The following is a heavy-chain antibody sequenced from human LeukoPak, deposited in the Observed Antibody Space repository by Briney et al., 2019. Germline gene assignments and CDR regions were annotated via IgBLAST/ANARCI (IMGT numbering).Heavy chain of an antibody. J-gene: IGHJ5*02. V-gene: IGHV1-18*01. D-gene: IGHD3-22*01. CDR2: ISAYNGNT. CDR3: ARGRSSSGYMGNWFDP. Sequence: ASVKVSCKASGHNFTSYGISWVRQAPGQGLEWMGWISAYNGNTNYAQKLQGRVTMTTDTSTSTAYMELRSLRSDDTAVYYCARGRSSSGYMGNWFDPWGQGTLVTVSS. CDR1: GHNFTSYG.